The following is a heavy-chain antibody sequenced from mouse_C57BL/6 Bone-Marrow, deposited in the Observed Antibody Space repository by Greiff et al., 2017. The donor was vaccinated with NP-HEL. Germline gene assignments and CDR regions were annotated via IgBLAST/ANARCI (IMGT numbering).Heavy chain of an antibody. CDR1: GYTFTDYN. J-gene: IGHJ4*01. D-gene: IGHD2-3*01. V-gene: IGHV1-18*01. CDR2: INPNNGGT. CDR3: ARGGWLPDAMDY. Sequence: VQLQQSGPELVKPGASVKIPCKASGYTFTDYNMDWVKQSHGKSLEWIGDINPNNGGTIYNQKFKGKATLTGDKSSSTAYMERRSLTSEDTAVYYCARGGWLPDAMDYWGQGTSVTVSS.